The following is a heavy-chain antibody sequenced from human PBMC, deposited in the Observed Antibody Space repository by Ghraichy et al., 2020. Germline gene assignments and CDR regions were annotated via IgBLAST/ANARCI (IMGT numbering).Heavy chain of an antibody. V-gene: IGHV3-66*01. CDR2: IQTAGAT. CDR1: GFTVSTSY. D-gene: IGHD6-19*01. J-gene: IGHJ4*02. CDR3: ARDSSSGWNCLDY. Sequence: LSLTCAASGFTVSTSYMSWVRQAPGKGLEWVSLIQTAGATYYADSVKGRFTISRDHSSNMLFLEMNNLRDEDSAVYYCARDSSSGWNCLDYWGQGTVVAVSS.